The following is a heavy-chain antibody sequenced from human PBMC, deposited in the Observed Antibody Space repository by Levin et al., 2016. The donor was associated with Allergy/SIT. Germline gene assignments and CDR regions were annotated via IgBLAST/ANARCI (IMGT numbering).Heavy chain of an antibody. CDR3: ARALGGRWLQLGD. D-gene: IGHD5-24*01. V-gene: IGHV3-64D*06. CDR2: ISSNGGST. CDR1: GFTFSSYA. J-gene: IGHJ4*02. Sequence: GESLKISCSASGFTFSSYAMHWVRQAPGKGLEYVSAISSNGGSTYYADSVKGRFTISRDNSKNTLYLQMSSLRAEDTAVYYCARALGGRWLQLGDWGQGTLVTVSS.